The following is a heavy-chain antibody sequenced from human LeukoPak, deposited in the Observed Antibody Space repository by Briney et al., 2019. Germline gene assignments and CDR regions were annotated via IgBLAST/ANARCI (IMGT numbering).Heavy chain of an antibody. CDR1: GYTFTGYY. V-gene: IGHV1-2*02. Sequence: RASVKISCKASGYTFTGYYMHWVRQAPGQGLEWMGWINPNSGGTNYAQKFQGRVTMTRDTSISTAYMELSRLRSDDTAVYYCARDRGIQLWLCGLSFKDYWGQGTLVTVSS. CDR3: ARDRGIQLWLCGLSFKDY. J-gene: IGHJ4*02. CDR2: INPNSGGT. D-gene: IGHD5-18*01.